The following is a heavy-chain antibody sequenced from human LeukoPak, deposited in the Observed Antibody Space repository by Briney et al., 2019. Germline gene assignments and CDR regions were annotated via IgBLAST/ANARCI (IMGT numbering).Heavy chain of an antibody. CDR1: GFTFSSYG. D-gene: IGHD3-10*01. J-gene: IGHJ4*02. CDR3: AKDDAWLRFGE. CDR2: IRYDGSKK. V-gene: IGHV3-30*02. Sequence: GGSLRLSCAASGFTFSSYGMHWVRQAPGKGLEWVAFIRYDGSKKYYADSVKGRFSISRDNSKNTLYLEVISLTAEDTAVYYCAKDDAWLRFGEWSQGTLVTVSS.